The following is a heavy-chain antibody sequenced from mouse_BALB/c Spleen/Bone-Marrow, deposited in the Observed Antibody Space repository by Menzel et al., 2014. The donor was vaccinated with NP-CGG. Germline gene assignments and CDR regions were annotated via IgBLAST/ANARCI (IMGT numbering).Heavy chain of an antibody. J-gene: IGHJ4*01. CDR3: ARLGYYGMMAY. V-gene: IGHV4-1*02. Sequence: VQLQQSGGGLVQPGGSLKLSCAASGFDFSRYWMGWVRQAPGRGLKWIGEINPDSSTINYTPSLKDKFIISRDNAKNALYLQMSKVRSEDTALYYCARLGYYGMMAYWGQGTSVTVSS. CDR2: INPDSSTI. CDR1: GFDFSRYW. D-gene: IGHD1-1*01.